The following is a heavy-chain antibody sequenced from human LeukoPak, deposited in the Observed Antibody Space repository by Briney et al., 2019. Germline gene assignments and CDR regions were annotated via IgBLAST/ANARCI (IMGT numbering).Heavy chain of an antibody. CDR3: SRAFDI. V-gene: IGHV3-48*02. CDR2: ISSGSSAI. CDR1: GFTFSRYS. J-gene: IGHJ3*02. Sequence: GGSLTLSCAASGFTFSRYSMNWVGQAPGKGLEWVSYISSGSSAIYYADSVKGRFTISRDNAKNSLYLQMNSLRDEDTAVYYCSRAFDIWGQGTLVTVSS.